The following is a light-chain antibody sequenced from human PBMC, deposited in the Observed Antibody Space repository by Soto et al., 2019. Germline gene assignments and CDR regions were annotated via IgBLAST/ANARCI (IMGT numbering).Light chain of an antibody. J-gene: IGLJ3*02. V-gene: IGLV2-23*02. CDR1: SSDVGGYDR. CDR3: CSSVGGPNWV. CDR2: EVN. Sequence: QSVLTQPASVSGSPGQSITISCTGTSSDVGGYDRVSWYQHHPGKAPTLMIYEVNKRPSGVSNRFSGSKSGNTASLTIFGLQAEDEADYYCCSSVGGPNWVFGGGTKLTVL.